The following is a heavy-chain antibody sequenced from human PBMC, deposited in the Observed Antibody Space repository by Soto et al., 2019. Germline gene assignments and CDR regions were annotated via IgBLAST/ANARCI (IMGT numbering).Heavy chain of an antibody. Sequence: SETLSLTCTVSGGSISSYYWSWIRQPPGKGLEWIGYISHSGSTYYNPSLKSRVTISVDRSKNQFSLKLSSVTAADTAVYYCARGGLLPDYWGQGALVTVSS. D-gene: IGHD2-21*02. CDR2: ISHSGST. V-gene: IGHV4-59*12. J-gene: IGHJ4*02. CDR1: GGSISSYY. CDR3: ARGGLLPDY.